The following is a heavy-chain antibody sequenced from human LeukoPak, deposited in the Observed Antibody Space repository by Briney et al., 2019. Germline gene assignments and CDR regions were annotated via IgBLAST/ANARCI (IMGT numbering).Heavy chain of an antibody. CDR1: GYTFTTYE. Sequence: ATVKVSCKASGYTFTTYEIYWVRQATGQGLEWMGWMNPNSGNTVSAQKFQGRVTMTRDTSISTAYMELSSLRSEDTAVYFCARGITMIVVVPGYWGQGTLVTVSS. V-gene: IGHV1-8*01. CDR2: MNPNSGNT. CDR3: ARGITMIVVVPGY. J-gene: IGHJ4*02. D-gene: IGHD3-22*01.